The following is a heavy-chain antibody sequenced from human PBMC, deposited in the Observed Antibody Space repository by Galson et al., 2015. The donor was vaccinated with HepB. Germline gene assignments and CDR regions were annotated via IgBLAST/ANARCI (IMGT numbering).Heavy chain of an antibody. CDR2: ISGSGGST. CDR3: AKVSREAVAGIA. D-gene: IGHD6-19*01. V-gene: IGHV3-23*01. Sequence: SLRLSCAASGFTFSSYAMSWVRQAPGKGLEWVSAISGSGGSTYYADSVKGRFTVSRDNSRNTLYLQMNSLRAEDTAVYYCAKVSREAVAGIAWGQGTLVTVSS. CDR1: GFTFSSYA. J-gene: IGHJ5*02.